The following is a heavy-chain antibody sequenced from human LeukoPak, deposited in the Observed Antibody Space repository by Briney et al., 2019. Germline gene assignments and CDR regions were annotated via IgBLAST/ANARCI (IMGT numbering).Heavy chain of an antibody. CDR1: GFTFSSYA. Sequence: GGSLRLSCAASGFTFSSYAMSWVRQAPGKGLEWVSAISGSGGSTYYADSVKGRFTISRDNSKNTLYLQMNSLRAEDTAVYYCAKEERSYYDSSGYYPLTFDYWGQGTLVTVSS. V-gene: IGHV3-23*01. J-gene: IGHJ4*02. D-gene: IGHD3-22*01. CDR3: AKEERSYYDSSGYYPLTFDY. CDR2: ISGSGGST.